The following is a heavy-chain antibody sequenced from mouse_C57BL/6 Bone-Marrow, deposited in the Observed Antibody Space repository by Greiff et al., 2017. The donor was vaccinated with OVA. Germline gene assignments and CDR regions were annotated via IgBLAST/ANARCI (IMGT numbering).Heavy chain of an antibody. CDR1: GYAFSNYW. V-gene: IGHV1-80*01. Sequence: QVQLKESGAELVKPGASVKISCKASGYAFSNYWMSWVKQRPGKGLEWIGQIYPGDGDTTYNGKFKGKASLTADKSSSTGDIQLSSLTSEDYAVYFCARGAYWGQGTLVTVSA. CDR3: ARGAY. J-gene: IGHJ3*01. CDR2: IYPGDGDT.